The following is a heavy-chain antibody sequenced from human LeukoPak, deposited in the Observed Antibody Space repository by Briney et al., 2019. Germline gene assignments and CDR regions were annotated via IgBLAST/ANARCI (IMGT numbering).Heavy chain of an antibody. D-gene: IGHD5-24*01. J-gene: IGHJ4*02. V-gene: IGHV3-21*01. Sequence: PGGSLRLSFAISGFTFRRYTMHWVRQAPGEGLEWVSSISSTKTYIYYADSVKGRFTISRDNAKNSLYLQMNSLRADDTAMYYCARGRDGYPGGYWGQGTLVTVSS. CDR3: ARGRDGYPGGY. CDR1: GFTFRRYT. CDR2: ISSTKTYI.